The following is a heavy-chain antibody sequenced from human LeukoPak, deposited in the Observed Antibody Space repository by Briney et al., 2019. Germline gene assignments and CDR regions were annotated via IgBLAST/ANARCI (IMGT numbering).Heavy chain of an antibody. D-gene: IGHD2-21*02. CDR1: GGSISSYY. CDR3: ARVRAYCGGDCYAGYFDY. J-gene: IGHJ4*02. V-gene: IGHV4-59*01. CDR2: IYYSGST. Sequence: PSETLSLTCTVSGGSISSYYWSRIRQPPGKGLEWIGYIYYSGSTNYNPSLKSRVTISVDTSKNQFSLKLSSVTAADTAVYYCARVRAYCGGDCYAGYFDYWGQGTLVTVSS.